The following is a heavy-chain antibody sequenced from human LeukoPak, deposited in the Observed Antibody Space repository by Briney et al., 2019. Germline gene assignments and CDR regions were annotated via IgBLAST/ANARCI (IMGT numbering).Heavy chain of an antibody. Sequence: GGSLRLSCAASGFTFSGYGMHWVRQPPGKGLEWVAVIWFDGSNKYYADSVKGRFTISRDNSKNTLYLQMNSLRAEDTAVYYCARVSVVADYWGQEAWSPSPQ. CDR2: IWFDGSNK. CDR3: ARVSVVADY. CDR1: GFTFSGYG. D-gene: IGHD2-2*01. V-gene: IGHV3-33*01. J-gene: IGHJ4*01.